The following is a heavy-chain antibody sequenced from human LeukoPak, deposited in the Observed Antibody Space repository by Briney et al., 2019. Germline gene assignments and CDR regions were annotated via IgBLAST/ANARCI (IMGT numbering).Heavy chain of an antibody. V-gene: IGHV7-4-1*02. Sequence: ASVKVSCKASGYTFTSYAMNWVRQAPGQGLEWMGWINTNTGNPTYAQGFTGRFVFSLDTSVSTAYLQISSLKAEDTAVYYCARGAVVVPAATLVLPDFDYWGQGTLVTVSS. D-gene: IGHD2-2*01. CDR2: INTNTGNP. CDR3: ARGAVVVPAATLVLPDFDY. CDR1: GYTFTSYA. J-gene: IGHJ4*02.